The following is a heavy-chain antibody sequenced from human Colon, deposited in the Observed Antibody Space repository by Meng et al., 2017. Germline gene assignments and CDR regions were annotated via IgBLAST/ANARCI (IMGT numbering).Heavy chain of an antibody. Sequence: QVQLQQWGAGLLKPSETPSLTCAVYSGSFCGYSWSWIRQPPGKGLEWIGEINHTGNTSYNPSLKSRLTISVDTSKNQFSLNLSSVTAADTALYYCARSVRLGVAGKSGAYWGQGTLVTVSS. CDR3: ARSVRLGVAGKSGAY. V-gene: IGHV4-34*01. CDR1: SGSFCGYS. J-gene: IGHJ4*02. CDR2: INHTGNT. D-gene: IGHD6-19*01.